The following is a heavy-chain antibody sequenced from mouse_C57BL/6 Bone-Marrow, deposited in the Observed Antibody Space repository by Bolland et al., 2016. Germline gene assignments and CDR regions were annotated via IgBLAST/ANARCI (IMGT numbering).Heavy chain of an antibody. V-gene: IGHV1-80*01. Sequence: NYNGKFKGKATLTADKSSSTAYMQLSSLTSEDSAVYFCARMDVYDRFAYWGQGTLV. D-gene: IGHD2-2*01. CDR3: ARMDVYDRFAY. J-gene: IGHJ3*01.